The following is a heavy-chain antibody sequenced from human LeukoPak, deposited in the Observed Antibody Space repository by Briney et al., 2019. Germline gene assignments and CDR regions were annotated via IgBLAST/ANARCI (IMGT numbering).Heavy chain of an antibody. CDR3: ASSYSGSFGY. CDR2: IYYSGST. V-gene: IGHV4-39*01. Sequence: SETLSLTCTVSGGSISSSSYYWGWIRQPPGKGLEWIGSIYYSGSTYYNPSLKSRVTISVDTSKNQFSLKLSSVTAADTAVYYCASSYSGSFGYWGQGTLVTVSS. D-gene: IGHD1-26*01. CDR1: GGSISSSSYY. J-gene: IGHJ4*02.